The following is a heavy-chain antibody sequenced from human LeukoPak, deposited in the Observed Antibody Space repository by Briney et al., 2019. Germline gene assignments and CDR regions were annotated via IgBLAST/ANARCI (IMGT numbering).Heavy chain of an antibody. D-gene: IGHD3-10*01. CDR1: GGTFSSYA. V-gene: IGHV1-69*05. CDR2: IIPIFGTA. Sequence: ASVKVSCKASGGTFSSYAISWVRQAPGQGLEWMGGIIPIFGTANYAQKLQGRVTMTTDTSTSTAYMELRSLRSDDTAVYYCARDRGRAFDIWGQGTMVTVS. CDR3: ARDRGRAFDI. J-gene: IGHJ3*02.